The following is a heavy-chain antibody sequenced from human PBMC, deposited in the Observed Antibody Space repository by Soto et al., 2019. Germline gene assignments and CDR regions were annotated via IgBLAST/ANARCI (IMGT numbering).Heavy chain of an antibody. CDR2: IIPIFGTA. CDR1: GGTFSSYA. J-gene: IGHJ5*02. Sequence: QVQLVQSGAEVKKHGSSVKVSCKASGGTFSSYAITWVRQAPGQGLEWMGGIIPIFGTANYAQKCQGRVTITADESLTTAYMELSSLRSEDTAVYYCARDFPSSSSDPWGQGTLVTVSS. CDR3: ARDFPSSSSDP. V-gene: IGHV1-69*01.